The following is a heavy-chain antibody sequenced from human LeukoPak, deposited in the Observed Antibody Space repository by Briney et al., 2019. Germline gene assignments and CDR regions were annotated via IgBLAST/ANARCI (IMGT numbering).Heavy chain of an antibody. CDR3: AKDVELGAPPHGAFDY. J-gene: IGHJ4*02. CDR1: GFAFSIYG. D-gene: IGHD1-26*01. V-gene: IGHV3-30*18. CDR2: ISYDGSNK. Sequence: PGGSLRLFCAASGFAFSIYGMHWVRQAPGKGLEWVAVISYDGSNKYYADSVKGRFTISRDNSKNTLYLQMNSLRAEDTAVYYCAKDVELGAPPHGAFDYWGQGTLVTVSS.